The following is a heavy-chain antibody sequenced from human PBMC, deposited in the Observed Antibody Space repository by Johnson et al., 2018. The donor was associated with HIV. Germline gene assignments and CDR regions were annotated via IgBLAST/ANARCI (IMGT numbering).Heavy chain of an antibody. V-gene: IGHV3-74*01. CDR3: ARDRADSSSWFTAFDI. D-gene: IGHD6-13*01. J-gene: IGHJ3*02. CDR1: GFTFSTYW. CDR2: TNSDGSST. Sequence: VQLVESGGGLVQPGGSLRLSCAASGFTFSTYWMHWVRQAPGKGLVWISRTNSDGSSTSYADSVKGRFTIARDNAKNTLYLQMNSLRAEDTAVYYCARDRADSSSWFTAFDIWGQGTMVTVSS.